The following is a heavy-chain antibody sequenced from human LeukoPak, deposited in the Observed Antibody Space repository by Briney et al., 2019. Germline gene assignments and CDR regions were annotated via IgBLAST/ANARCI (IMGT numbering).Heavy chain of an antibody. Sequence: GGSLRLSCAASGFTFSSYGMPWVRQAPGKGLEWVAVILYDGSNKYYADSVKGRFTISRDNSKNTLFLQMNSLRAEDTAVYYCAKDYVRDDILTGYYTPDYWGQGTLVTVSS. CDR2: ILYDGSNK. V-gene: IGHV3-30*18. J-gene: IGHJ4*02. CDR1: GFTFSSYG. CDR3: AKDYVRDDILTGYYTPDY. D-gene: IGHD3-9*01.